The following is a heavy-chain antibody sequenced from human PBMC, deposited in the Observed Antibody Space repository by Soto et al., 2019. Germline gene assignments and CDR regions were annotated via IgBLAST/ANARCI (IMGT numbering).Heavy chain of an antibody. CDR2: IRVAQNSP. J-gene: IGHJ4*02. V-gene: IGHV1-3*01. Sequence: QVRLVQSGAEVKEPGASVRVSCKTSGYTFTSHTLHWARQAPGQGLEWMGWIRVAQNSPRYAQGFQGRVTFSTDTSATTGYMELSDLTREDTAIYYCAREPEDGVPGDYWGQGTLVAVSS. CDR1: GYTFTSHT. CDR3: AREPEDGVPGDY. D-gene: IGHD2-8*01.